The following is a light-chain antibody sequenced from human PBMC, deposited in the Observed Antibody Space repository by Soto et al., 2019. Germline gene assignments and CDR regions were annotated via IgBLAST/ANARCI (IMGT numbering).Light chain of an antibody. CDR3: LQDDDYPFT. Sequence: AIQVTQSPSSLSASVGDRVTITCRASQGIRNELSWYQQKPGKAPKFLIFAASNLQSGVPSRFSGSGSGTDFTLTISSLQPEDFATYFCLQDDDYPFTFGGGTMV. CDR2: AAS. CDR1: QGIRNE. V-gene: IGKV1-6*01. J-gene: IGKJ4*01.